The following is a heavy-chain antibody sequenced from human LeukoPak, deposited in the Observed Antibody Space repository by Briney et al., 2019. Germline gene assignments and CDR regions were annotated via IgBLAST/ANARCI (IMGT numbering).Heavy chain of an antibody. Sequence: PGRSLRLSCTASGFTFGDYAMSWVRQAPGKGLEWVGFIRSKAYGGTTEYAASVKGRFIISRDDSKSIAYLQMNSLKTEDTAVYYCTRARLWFGELWNYYYYYGMDVWGQGTTVTVSS. D-gene: IGHD3-10*01. CDR2: IRSKAYGGTT. CDR1: GFTFGDYA. CDR3: TRARLWFGELWNYYYYYGMDV. V-gene: IGHV3-49*04. J-gene: IGHJ6*02.